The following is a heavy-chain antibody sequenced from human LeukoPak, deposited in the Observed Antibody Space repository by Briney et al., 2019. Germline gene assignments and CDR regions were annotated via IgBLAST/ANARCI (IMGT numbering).Heavy chain of an antibody. CDR1: GGSISTNSYY. V-gene: IGHV4-39*07. J-gene: IGHJ4*02. CDR2: IYYSGST. D-gene: IGHD6-19*01. CDR3: ARELGWYNYFDY. Sequence: SETLSLTCTVSGGSISTNSYYWGWIRQPPGKGLKWIGSIYYSGSTYYNPSLRSRVTISVNTSKNQFSLKLSSVTAADTAVYYCARELGWYNYFDYWGQGTLVTVSS.